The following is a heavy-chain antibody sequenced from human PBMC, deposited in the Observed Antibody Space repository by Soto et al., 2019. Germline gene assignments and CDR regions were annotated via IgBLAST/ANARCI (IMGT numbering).Heavy chain of an antibody. CDR1: GGSISNYY. D-gene: IGHD3-3*01. CDR2: MYYNGNI. V-gene: IGHV4-59*12. J-gene: IGHJ5*02. Sequence: PSETLSLTCNVSGGSISNYYWTWVRQSPERGLEWIGYMYYNGNINYNPSLKSRVTISLDTSKNQFSLRLLSVTDADTAVYYCARGQRFSDWFDPWGQGTLVTVSS. CDR3: ARGQRFSDWFDP.